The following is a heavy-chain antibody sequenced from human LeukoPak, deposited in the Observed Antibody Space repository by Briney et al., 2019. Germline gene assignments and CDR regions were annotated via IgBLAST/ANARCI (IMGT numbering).Heavy chain of an antibody. V-gene: IGHV3-30*02. Sequence: QSGGSLRLSCAASGFTFSSYGMHWVRQAPGKGLEWVAFIRYDGSNKYYADSVKGRFTISRDNSKNTLYLQMNSLRAEDTAVYYCAKDAYSSSWYSIYYYYYYMDVWGKGTTVTVSS. CDR2: IRYDGSNK. CDR3: AKDAYSSSWYSIYYYYYYMDV. J-gene: IGHJ6*03. CDR1: GFTFSSYG. D-gene: IGHD6-13*01.